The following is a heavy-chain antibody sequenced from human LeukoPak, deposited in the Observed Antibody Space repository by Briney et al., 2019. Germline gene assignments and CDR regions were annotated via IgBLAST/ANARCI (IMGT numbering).Heavy chain of an antibody. Sequence: SETLSLTCTVSGGSITSYYYTWIRQPPGKGLEWIGYIYYSGNTNYNPSLKSRVTMSLDMSKNQFSLRLTSVTAADTAVYYCAREGSGTSIDYWGQGTLVTVS. CDR1: GGSITSYY. V-gene: IGHV4-59*01. CDR3: AREGSGTSIDY. J-gene: IGHJ4*01. D-gene: IGHD1-26*01. CDR2: IYYSGNT.